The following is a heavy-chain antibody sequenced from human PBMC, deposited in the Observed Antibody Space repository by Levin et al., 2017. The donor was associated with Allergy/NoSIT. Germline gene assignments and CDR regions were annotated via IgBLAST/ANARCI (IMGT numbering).Heavy chain of an antibody. V-gene: IGHV3-30-3*01. CDR3: ARAKLGPDVFDI. D-gene: IGHD7-27*01. J-gene: IGHJ3*02. Sequence: GGSLRLSCAASGSTFSNYAMHWVRQAPGKGLEWVALISYDGGNKYYADSVKGRFTISRDNSKNTLYLQMNSLRAEDTAVYYCARAKLGPDVFDIWGQGTMVTVSS. CDR1: GSTFSNYA. CDR2: ISYDGGNK.